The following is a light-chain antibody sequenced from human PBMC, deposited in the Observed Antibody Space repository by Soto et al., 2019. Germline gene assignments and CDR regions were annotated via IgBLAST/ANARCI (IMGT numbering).Light chain of an antibody. CDR1: SSDVGGYNY. CDR3: SSYTTSSTWV. V-gene: IGLV2-14*01. CDR2: EVS. J-gene: IGLJ3*02. Sequence: QSALTQPASVSGSPGQSITISCTGTSSDVGGYNYVSWYQQHPGKAPKLMIYEVSNRPSGVSNRFSGSTSGNTASLTISGLQAEDEADYCCSSYTTSSTWVFGGGTKLTVL.